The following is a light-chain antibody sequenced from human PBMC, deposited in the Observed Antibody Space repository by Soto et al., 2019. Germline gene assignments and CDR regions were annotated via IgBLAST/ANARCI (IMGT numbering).Light chain of an antibody. Sequence: IQLTQSPSSLSASVGDRVTITCRASQGISSYLAWYQQKPGKAPKLLIYAASTLQSGVPSRFSGSGPGTDFTLTISSLQHEDFATYYCQQLNSYPPLTFGGGTKVEIK. CDR1: QGISSY. V-gene: IGKV1-9*01. CDR3: QQLNSYPPLT. CDR2: AAS. J-gene: IGKJ4*01.